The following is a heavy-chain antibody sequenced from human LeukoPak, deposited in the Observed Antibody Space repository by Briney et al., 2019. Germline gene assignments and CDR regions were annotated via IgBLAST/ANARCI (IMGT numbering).Heavy chain of an antibody. D-gene: IGHD5-18*01. CDR2: INPSGGST. V-gene: IGHV1-46*01. CDR1: GYTFTGYY. Sequence: ASVKVSCKASGYTFTGYYMHWVRQARGQGLEWMGVINPSGGSTSYAQKFQGRVTMTRDTSTSTVYMELSSLRSEDTAVYYCARDRVVDTTDYYMDVWGKGSTVTVSS. J-gene: IGHJ6*03. CDR3: ARDRVVDTTDYYMDV.